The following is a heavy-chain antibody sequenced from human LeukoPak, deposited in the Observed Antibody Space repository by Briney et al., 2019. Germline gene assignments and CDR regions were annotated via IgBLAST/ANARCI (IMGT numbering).Heavy chain of an antibody. V-gene: IGHV3-43*02. D-gene: IGHD3-22*01. J-gene: IGHJ4*02. CDR2: ISGDGGST. CDR3: AKDWGAYYDSSGFYSGDFDY. CDR1: GFTFDDYA. Sequence: GGSLRLSCAASGFTFDDYALHWVRQAPGKGLEWVSLISGDGGSTYYADSVKGRFTISRDNSKNSLYLQMNSLRTEDTALYYCAKDWGAYYDSSGFYSGDFDYWGQGTLVTVSS.